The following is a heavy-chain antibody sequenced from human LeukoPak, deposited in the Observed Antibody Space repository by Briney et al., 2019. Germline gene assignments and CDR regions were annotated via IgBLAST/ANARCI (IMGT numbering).Heavy chain of an antibody. CDR3: VKTKKGSSRRSCCSMDV. J-gene: IGHJ6*03. CDR1: GFTFSSYG. CDR2: IRFDGSNK. Sequence: PGGSLRLSCAASGFTFSSYGMHWVRQAPGKGLEWVAFIRFDGSNKYYGDSVKGRFTISRDNSQNTLDLQMNSLRAGDAAVYYCVKTKKGSSRRSCCSMDVWGKGTTVTVSS. D-gene: IGHD6-6*01. V-gene: IGHV3-30*02.